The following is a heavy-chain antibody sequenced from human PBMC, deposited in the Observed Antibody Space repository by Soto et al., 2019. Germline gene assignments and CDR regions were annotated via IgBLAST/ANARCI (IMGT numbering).Heavy chain of an antibody. J-gene: IGHJ4*01. V-gene: IGHV5-10-1*01. CDR3: ARSYCLPNSCYNRYFDY. D-gene: IGHD2-2*02. CDR1: VYVLTNNW. CDR2: IDPRDSYT. Sequence: GESLKSSCKVSVYVLTNNWISWVRQMRGKGLEWMGRIDPRDSYTNYSPSFQGHVTISVDKSDNTSYLQWNSLKASDSAMYFCARSYCLPNSCYNRYFDYWGRGTMVTVSS.